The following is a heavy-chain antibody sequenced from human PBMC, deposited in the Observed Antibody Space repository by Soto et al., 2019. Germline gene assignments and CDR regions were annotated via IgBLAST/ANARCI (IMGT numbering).Heavy chain of an antibody. CDR1: GYTFTRYT. CDR2: INPDNGNT. CDR3: SRGIATGQLDP. D-gene: IGHD2-15*01. J-gene: IGHJ5*02. V-gene: IGHV1-3*05. Sequence: QVQLVQSGAAEKKLGASVKITCKASGYTFTRYTMNSVRQAPGQRLERMGWINPDNGNTKTSQKFQHRAIITRDTSASTAYMVRSSLRSEDTAVYYFSRGIATGQLDPWGQGTLVTVSS.